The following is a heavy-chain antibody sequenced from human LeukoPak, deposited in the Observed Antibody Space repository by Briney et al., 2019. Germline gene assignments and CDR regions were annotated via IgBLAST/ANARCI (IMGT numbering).Heavy chain of an antibody. D-gene: IGHD5-12*01. Sequence: GGSLRLSCAASGFTFRTYAMTWVRQAPGRGLEWVSLISVSVTNTYYADSVKGRFTISRDNSKNTLYLQMNSLRAEDTAVYYCAVEIKGDYFDYWGQGTLVTVSS. V-gene: IGHV3-23*01. CDR1: GFTFRTYA. CDR3: AVEIKGDYFDY. CDR2: ISVSVTNT. J-gene: IGHJ4*02.